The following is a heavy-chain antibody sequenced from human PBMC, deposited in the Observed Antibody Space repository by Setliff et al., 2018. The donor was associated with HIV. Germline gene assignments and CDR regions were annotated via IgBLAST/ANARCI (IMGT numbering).Heavy chain of an antibody. CDR2: INWNDGST. CDR3: ARDESSSWTTGLDY. D-gene: IGHD6-13*01. V-gene: IGHV3-20*04. Sequence: SGGSLRLSCAASGFTFDDYGMSWVRQAPGKGLEWVSGINWNDGSTGYADSVRGRFTISRDNAKNSLYLQMKSLRAEDTALYYCARDESSSWTTGLDYWGQGALVTVSS. J-gene: IGHJ4*02. CDR1: GFTFDDYG.